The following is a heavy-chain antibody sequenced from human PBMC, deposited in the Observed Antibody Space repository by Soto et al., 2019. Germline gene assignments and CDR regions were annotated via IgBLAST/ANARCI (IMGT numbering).Heavy chain of an antibody. CDR1: GFTFDDYA. CDR3: VKDESINWYSGHFRH. D-gene: IGHD6-13*01. V-gene: IGHV3-9*01. J-gene: IGHJ1*01. Sequence: EVQLVASGGGLVQPGRSLRLSCAASGFTFDDYAMHWVRQVPGKGLEWVSGINWNSGSIGYADSVKGRFAFSRDNAKNSLHLQMNSLRAEDTAFYYCVKDESINWYSGHFRHWGQGTLVTVSS. CDR2: INWNSGSI.